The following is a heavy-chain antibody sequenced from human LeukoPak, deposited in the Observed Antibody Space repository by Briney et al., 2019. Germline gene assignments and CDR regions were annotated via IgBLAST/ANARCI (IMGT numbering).Heavy chain of an antibody. Sequence: SVKVSCKASGGTFSSYAISWVRQAPGQGLEWMGGIIPIFGTANYAQKFQGRVTITADESTSTAYMELSSLRSEDTAVYYCARETYGSGSYYPFDYWGQGTLVTVSA. V-gene: IGHV1-69*01. CDR1: GGTFSSYA. CDR2: IIPIFGTA. CDR3: ARETYGSGSYYPFDY. D-gene: IGHD3-10*01. J-gene: IGHJ4*02.